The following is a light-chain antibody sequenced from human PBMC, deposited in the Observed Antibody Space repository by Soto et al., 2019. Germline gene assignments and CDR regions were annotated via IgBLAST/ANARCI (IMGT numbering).Light chain of an antibody. V-gene: IGKV3D-15*01. Sequence: KVMTTHPATLSVSPADRAPLSYSASQSVSSKLAWYKQKPGQSPRLVIYHASTRATGIPARFSGSGSGTEFTLTISSLQSEDFAVYYCQEYNNWPLLTFGQGTGLEIK. J-gene: IGKJ5*01. CDR2: HAS. CDR3: QEYNNWPLLT. CDR1: QSVSSK.